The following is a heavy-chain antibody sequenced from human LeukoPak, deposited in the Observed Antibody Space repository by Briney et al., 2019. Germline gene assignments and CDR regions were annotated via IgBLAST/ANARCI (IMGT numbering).Heavy chain of an antibody. D-gene: IGHD4-17*01. CDR3: TSYGDYVGYFDY. Sequence: GGSLKLSCAASGFTFSGSAIHWVRQASGEGLEWVGRIRSKANSYATVYAASVKGRFTISRDDSKNTAYLQMNSLKSEDTAVYYCTSYGDYVGYFDYWGQGTLVTVSS. CDR1: GFTFSGSA. CDR2: IRSKANSYAT. V-gene: IGHV3-73*01. J-gene: IGHJ4*02.